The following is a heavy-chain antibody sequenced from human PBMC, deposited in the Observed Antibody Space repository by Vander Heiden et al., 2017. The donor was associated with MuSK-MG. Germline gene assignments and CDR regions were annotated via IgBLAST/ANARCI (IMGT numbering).Heavy chain of an antibody. CDR1: GYSISSGYY. V-gene: IGHV4-38-2*01. J-gene: IGHJ3*02. D-gene: IGHD6-19*01. CDR3: ARPGYSSGWYAAFDI. Sequence: QVQLQESGPGLVKPSETLSLTCAVSGYSISSGYYWGWIRQPPGKGLEWIGSIYHSGSTYYNPSLKSRVTISVDTSKNQFSLKLSSVTAADTAVYYCARPGYSSGWYAAFDIWGQGTRVTVSS. CDR2: IYHSGST.